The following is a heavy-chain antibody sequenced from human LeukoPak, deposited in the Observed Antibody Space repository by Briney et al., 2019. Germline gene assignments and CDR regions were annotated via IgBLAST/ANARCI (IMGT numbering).Heavy chain of an antibody. CDR3: ARDRYCSGGSCPDSSYFDY. D-gene: IGHD2-15*01. CDR1: GGTFSSYA. CDR2: IIPIFGTA. Sequence: ASVKVSCKASGGTFSSYAISWVRQAPGQGLEWMGGIIPIFGTANYAQKFQGRVTITADESTSTAYMELSSLRSEDTAVYYCARDRYCSGGSCPDSSYFDYWGQGTLVTVSS. V-gene: IGHV1-69*13. J-gene: IGHJ4*02.